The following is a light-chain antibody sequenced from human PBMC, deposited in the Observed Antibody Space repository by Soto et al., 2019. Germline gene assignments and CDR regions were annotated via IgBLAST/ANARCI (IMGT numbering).Light chain of an antibody. CDR2: DAS. CDR1: QSVRRY. V-gene: IGKV3-11*01. Sequence: EIVLTQSPATLSLSPGERTTLSCRASQSVRRYLAWYQQKPGQAPRLLIYDASTRATGIPARFSGSGSETDFTLTITSLEPEDFAVYYCQQRNNWPPITFGQGTGLEIK. J-gene: IGKJ5*01. CDR3: QQRNNWPPIT.